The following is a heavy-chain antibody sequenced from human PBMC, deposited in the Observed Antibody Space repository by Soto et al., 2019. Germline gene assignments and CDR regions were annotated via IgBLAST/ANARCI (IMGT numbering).Heavy chain of an antibody. CDR1: GDSITSNNYF. CDR3: ARHFSVDYYDY. CDR2: IYYSGTT. J-gene: IGHJ4*02. Sequence: SETLSLTCTVSGDSITSNNYFWAWIRQPPGKGLEGIGSIYYSGTTYYNPSLNSRVTMSVDRSKNQSSLKLSSVTAADTAVYYYARHFSVDYYDYWGQGALVTVSS. V-gene: IGHV4-39*01.